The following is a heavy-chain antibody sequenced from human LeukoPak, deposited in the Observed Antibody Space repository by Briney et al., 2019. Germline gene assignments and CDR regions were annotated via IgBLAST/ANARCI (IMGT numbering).Heavy chain of an antibody. J-gene: IGHJ5*02. D-gene: IGHD3-3*01. CDR2: IIPIFGTA. CDR3: AREKGLTIVGVEGWFDP. Sequence: ASVKVSCKASGGTFSSYAISWVRQAPGQGLEWMGGIIPIFGTANYAQKVQVRVTITADECTSTAYMELSSLRSEDTAVYNCAREKGLTIVGVEGWFDPWGQGTLVTVSS. V-gene: IGHV1-69*13. CDR1: GGTFSSYA.